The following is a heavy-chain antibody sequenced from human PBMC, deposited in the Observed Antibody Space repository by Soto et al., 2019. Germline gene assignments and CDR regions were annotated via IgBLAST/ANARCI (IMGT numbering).Heavy chain of an antibody. V-gene: IGHV3-23*01. CDR1: GFTFSSYA. CDR3: AKDRYQQLVDFDY. D-gene: IGHD6-13*01. CDR2: ITSSGGGT. Sequence: GGSLRLSCAASGFTFSSYAMNWVRQAPGKGLEWVSTITSSGGGTYYADSVKGRFTISRDNSKNTLYLQMNSLGAEDTAVYYCAKDRYQQLVDFDYWGQGTLVTVSS. J-gene: IGHJ4*02.